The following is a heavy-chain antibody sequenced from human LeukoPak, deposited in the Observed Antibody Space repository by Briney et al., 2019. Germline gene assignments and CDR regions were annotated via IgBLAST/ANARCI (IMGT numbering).Heavy chain of an antibody. J-gene: IGHJ4*02. D-gene: IGHD5-18*01. V-gene: IGHV1-8*01. CDR2: MKPNSGNT. CDR1: GYTFTNYD. CDR3: ARHAPGYSYGYLEHFDN. Sequence: ASVKVSCKASGYTFTNYDINWVRQASGQGLEWMGYMKPNSGNTGYAQKFQGRVTMTRDTSISTAYMELSSVTAADTAVYYCARHAPGYSYGYLEHFDNWGQGTLVTVSS.